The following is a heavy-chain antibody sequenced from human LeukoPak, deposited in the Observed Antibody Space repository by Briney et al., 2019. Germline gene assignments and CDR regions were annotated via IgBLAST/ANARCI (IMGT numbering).Heavy chain of an antibody. CDR2: ISAYNGNT. CDR3: ARDDWNYDFWSGYYGSPNWFDP. Sequence: ASVKVSCKASGYTFTSYGISWVRQAPGQGLEWMGWISAYNGNTNYARKLQGRVTMTTDTSTSTAYMELRSLRSDDTAVYYCARDDWNYDFWSGYYGSPNWFDPWGQGTLVTVSS. J-gene: IGHJ5*02. D-gene: IGHD3-3*01. V-gene: IGHV1-18*01. CDR1: GYTFTSYG.